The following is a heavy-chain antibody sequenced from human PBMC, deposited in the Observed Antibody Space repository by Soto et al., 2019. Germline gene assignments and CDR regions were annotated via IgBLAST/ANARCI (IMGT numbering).Heavy chain of an antibody. J-gene: IGHJ6*02. CDR1: GFTFVDYA. CDR3: TRDQPGPYYDFWSGSLAGYYGMDV. CDR2: IRSKAYGGTT. Sequence: GGSLRLSCTASGFTFVDYAMSWVRQAPGKGLEWVGFIRSKAYGGTTEYAASVKGRFTISRDDSKSIAYLQMNSLKTEDTAVYYCTRDQPGPYYDFWSGSLAGYYGMDVWGQGTTVTVSS. V-gene: IGHV3-49*04. D-gene: IGHD3-3*01.